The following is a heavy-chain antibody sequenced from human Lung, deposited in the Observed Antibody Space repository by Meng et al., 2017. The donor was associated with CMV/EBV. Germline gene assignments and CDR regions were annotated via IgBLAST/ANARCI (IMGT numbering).Heavy chain of an antibody. CDR1: GYTFAGHY. CDR3: ARDDNWGPAY. Sequence: SVXVSCKTSGYTFAGHYLHWLRQAPGQGLEWMAWIHYDTGETNYAQNFHGRVTVTRDTSITTVYMELRSLRPDDTAMYYCARDDNWGPAYWAQGTLAPFPS. CDR2: IHYDTGET. J-gene: IGHJ4*02. V-gene: IGHV1-2*02. D-gene: IGHD7-27*01.